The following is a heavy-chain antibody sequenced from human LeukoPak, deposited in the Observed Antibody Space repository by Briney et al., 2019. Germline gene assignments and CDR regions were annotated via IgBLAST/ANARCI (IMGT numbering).Heavy chain of an antibody. V-gene: IGHV1-8*01. D-gene: IGHD5-12*01. J-gene: IGHJ5*02. Sequence: ASVKVSCKASGYTFTSYDINWVRQATGQALEWMGWMNPNSGNTGYAQKFQGRVTMTRNTSISTAYMELSSLRSEDTAVYYCARGRGVATKRDWFDPWGQGTLVTVSS. CDR3: ARGRGVATKRDWFDP. CDR1: GYTFTSYD. CDR2: MNPNSGNT.